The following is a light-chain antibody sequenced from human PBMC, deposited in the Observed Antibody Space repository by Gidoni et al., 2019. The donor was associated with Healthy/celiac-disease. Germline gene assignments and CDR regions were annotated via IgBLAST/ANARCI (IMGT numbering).Light chain of an antibody. V-gene: IGKV1-17*03. CDR2: CAS. Sequence: PSSVSVSRRDSLPISSRARRGFHIYLAGLQQNPERVPARLIYCASILPSSLPSRFCGSGSGTEFTLTISSLQPEDFAAFYCLQHHSYPWTFGQGTKVEIK. CDR3: LQHHSYPWT. J-gene: IGKJ1*01. CDR1: RGFHIY.